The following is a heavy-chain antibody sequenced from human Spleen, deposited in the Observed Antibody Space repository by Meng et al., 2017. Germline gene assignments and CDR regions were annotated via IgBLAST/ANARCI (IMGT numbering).Heavy chain of an antibody. Sequence: GESLKISCKGSGCSFTSNWFGWVRQMPGRGLEWMGIIFPSDSDTTYSPSFQGHVTISADNSISTAYLQWSSLQASDTAMYYCARLDSRGSYFWGQGTLVTVSS. CDR3: ARLDSRGSYF. CDR1: GCSFTSNW. D-gene: IGHD3-22*01. J-gene: IGHJ4*02. V-gene: IGHV5-51*01. CDR2: IFPSDSDT.